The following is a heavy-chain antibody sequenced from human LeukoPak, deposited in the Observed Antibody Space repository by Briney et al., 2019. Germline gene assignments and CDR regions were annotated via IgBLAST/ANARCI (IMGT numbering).Heavy chain of an antibody. CDR2: IWNDGGEK. CDR3: AKDPSSGYLGFDY. CDR1: GFTFTSYG. V-gene: IGHV3-33*06. Sequence: GGSLRLSCAASGFTFTSYGMQWVRQAPGKGLEWVAVIWNDGGEKYYADSVKGRFTISRDNSKNMLYLQMNSLRAEDTALYYCAKDPSSGYLGFDYWGQGTLVTVSS. J-gene: IGHJ4*02. D-gene: IGHD3-22*01.